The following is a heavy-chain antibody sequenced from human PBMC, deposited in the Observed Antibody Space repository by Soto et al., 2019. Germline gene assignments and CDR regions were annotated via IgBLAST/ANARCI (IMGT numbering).Heavy chain of an antibody. CDR3: ATWYRNYYYGLDV. J-gene: IGHJ6*02. V-gene: IGHV3-30*02. D-gene: IGHD6-13*01. CDR2: IKHEGMTK. Sequence: PGGSLRLSCAASGFTFSSYGMHWVRQAPGKGLEWVASIKHEGMTKYYADSVRGRFTISRDDNRKSLFLQINNVRPEDTAVYYCATWYRNYYYGLDVWGQGTTVTVSS. CDR1: GFTFSSYG.